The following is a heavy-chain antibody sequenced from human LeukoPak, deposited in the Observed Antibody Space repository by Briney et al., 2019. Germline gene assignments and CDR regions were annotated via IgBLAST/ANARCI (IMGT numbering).Heavy chain of an antibody. D-gene: IGHD3-16*02. V-gene: IGHV1-2*02. CDR1: GYTFTDYY. J-gene: IGHJ4*02. CDR3: ARDGLRLGELSSSCDH. CDR2: VNPNTGGT. Sequence: ASVKVSCKASGYTFTDYYVHWVRQAPGQGLEWLGWVNPNTGGTNYAQKFQGRVTMTRDTSMSTAYMELSSLRSDDTAVYYCARDGLRLGELSSSCDHWGQGTLVTVSS.